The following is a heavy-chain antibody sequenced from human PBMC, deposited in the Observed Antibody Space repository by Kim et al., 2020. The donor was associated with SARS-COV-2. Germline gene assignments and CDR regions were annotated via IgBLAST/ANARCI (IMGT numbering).Heavy chain of an antibody. D-gene: IGHD5-12*01. J-gene: IGHJ4*02. Sequence: RGSTYSTPSLNSRVTISVDTSKNQFSLKLSSVTAADTAVYYCSSGYDYSYWGQGTLVTVSS. V-gene: IGHV4-39*01. CDR3: SSGYDYSY. CDR2: RGST.